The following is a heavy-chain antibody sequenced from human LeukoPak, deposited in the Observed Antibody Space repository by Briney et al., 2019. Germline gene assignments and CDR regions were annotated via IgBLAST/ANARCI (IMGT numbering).Heavy chain of an antibody. D-gene: IGHD2-8*01. J-gene: IGHJ4*02. CDR2: ISSSGSTI. Sequence: GGSLRLSCAASGFTFSSYEMNWVRQAPGKGLEWVSYISSSGSTIYYADSVKGRFTISRDNSKNTLYLQMNSLRAEDTAVYYCAKDVVGIVLMVYAIWGQGTLVTVSS. CDR3: AKDVVGIVLMVYAI. V-gene: IGHV3-48*03. CDR1: GFTFSSYE.